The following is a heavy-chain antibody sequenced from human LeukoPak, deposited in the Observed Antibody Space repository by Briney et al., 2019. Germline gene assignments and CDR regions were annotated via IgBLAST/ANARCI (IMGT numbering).Heavy chain of an antibody. V-gene: IGHV4-34*01. Sequence: PSETLSLTCGVSGVSINDYYWSWIRQSPGKGLEWIGEISHTEGTRYNPSLESRVTMSVGTSENQLSLKLIFVTAADTAVYYCARLLDNDISGDPDTFDVWGQGTTVIVSS. CDR2: ISHTEGT. J-gene: IGHJ3*01. CDR3: ARLLDNDISGDPDTFDV. D-gene: IGHD3-22*01. CDR1: GVSINDYY.